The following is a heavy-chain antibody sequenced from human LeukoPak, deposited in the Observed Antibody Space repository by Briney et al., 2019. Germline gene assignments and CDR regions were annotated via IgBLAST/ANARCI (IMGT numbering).Heavy chain of an antibody. CDR1: GGSFSNYY. CDR3: ARASPADYDFWSGYYRYYFDY. CDR2: INHSGST. D-gene: IGHD3-3*01. J-gene: IGHJ4*02. Sequence: PSETLSLTCDVYGGSFSNYYWSWIRQPLGKGLEWIGEINHSGSTNYNPSLKSRVTISVDTSKNQFSLKLSSVTAADTAVYHCARASPADYDFWSGYYRYYFDYWGQGTLVTVSS. V-gene: IGHV4-34*01.